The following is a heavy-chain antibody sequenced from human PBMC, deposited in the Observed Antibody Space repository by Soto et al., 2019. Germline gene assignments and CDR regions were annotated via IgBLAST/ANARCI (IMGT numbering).Heavy chain of an antibody. D-gene: IGHD3-10*01. CDR1: GGTFSNHL. CDR2: IIPLFGTL. V-gene: IGHV1-69*08. CDR3: ASGSLYGSGSYPVDY. Sequence: QVQLVHSGAEVKKPGSSVNVSCKASGGTFSNHLISWVRQAPGQGLEWVGTIIPLFGTLNYAQKFQGRVTLSADRSTSTAYMELSSLRSDDTAVYYCASGSLYGSGSYPVDYWGQGTLVTVSS. J-gene: IGHJ4*01.